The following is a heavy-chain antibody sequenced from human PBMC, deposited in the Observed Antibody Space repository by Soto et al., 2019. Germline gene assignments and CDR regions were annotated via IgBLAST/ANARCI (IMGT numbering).Heavy chain of an antibody. CDR3: ARGISTDCSNGVCALHYYHEMDV. CDR1: GYTFSDYL. J-gene: IGHJ6*02. V-gene: IGHV1-2*06. D-gene: IGHD2-8*01. CDR2: INPKSGGL. Sequence: QVHLVQSGSEVKKPGASVKVSCRASGYTFSDYLIHWVRQAPGHALEWMGRINPKSGGLHSVQKFQGRVTMTTDTAMSTAYMELRRLRNDDTAVYYCARGISTDCSNGVCALHYYHEMDVWARGTTVAVAS.